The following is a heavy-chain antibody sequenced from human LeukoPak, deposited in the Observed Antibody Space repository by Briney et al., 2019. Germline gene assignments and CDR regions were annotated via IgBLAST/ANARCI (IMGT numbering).Heavy chain of an antibody. V-gene: IGHV4-4*02. CDR3: ARHYYDSSGHFQTDY. Sequence: PSETLSLTCAVSGGSISSSNWWSWVRQPPGKGLEWIGEIYHSGSTNYNPSLKSRVTISVDTSNNQFSLKLSSVTAADTAVYYCARHYYDSSGHFQTDYWGQGTLVTVSS. J-gene: IGHJ4*02. CDR2: IYHSGST. D-gene: IGHD3-22*01. CDR1: GGSISSSNW.